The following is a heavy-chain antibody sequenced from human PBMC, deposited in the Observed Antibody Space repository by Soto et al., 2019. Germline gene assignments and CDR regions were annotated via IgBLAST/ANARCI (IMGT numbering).Heavy chain of an antibody. V-gene: IGHV4-31*03. CDR3: ARARYCGGGSCCVGI. Sequence: PSETLSLTCTVSGGSINSGGYYWTWIRQHPGKGLEWIGYIYYSGNTYYNPSLKSRVTISVDTSKNQFSLKLTSVTAADTAVYYCARARYCGGGSCCVGIWGLGTLVTVSS. D-gene: IGHD2-15*01. CDR2: IYYSGNT. CDR1: GGSINSGGYY. J-gene: IGHJ4*02.